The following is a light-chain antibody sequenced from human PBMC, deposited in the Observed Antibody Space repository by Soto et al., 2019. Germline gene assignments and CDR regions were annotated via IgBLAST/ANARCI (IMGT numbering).Light chain of an antibody. CDR2: AAS. V-gene: IGKV1-39*01. CDR3: QHGYSTPLT. J-gene: IGKJ4*01. Sequence: DIQMTQSPSSLSASVEDRVIITCRASQSISTHLHWYQQKPGKAPNLLIFAASTLQSGVPSRFSGSGSGTDFTLTISSLQPEDFATYFCQHGYSTPLTFGGGTKVDIK. CDR1: QSISTH.